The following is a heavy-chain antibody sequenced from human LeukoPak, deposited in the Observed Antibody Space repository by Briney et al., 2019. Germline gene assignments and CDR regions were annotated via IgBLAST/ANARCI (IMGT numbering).Heavy chain of an antibody. Sequence: PGGSLRLSCAASGFTFSHAWMNWVRQAPGKGLEWVSAISGSGGSTYYADSVKGRFTISRDNSKNTLYLQMNSLRAEDTAVYYCAKDFRNNWNSAYYIDYWGQGTLVTVSS. D-gene: IGHD1-7*01. CDR3: AKDFRNNWNSAYYIDY. J-gene: IGHJ4*02. CDR1: GFTFSHAW. CDR2: ISGSGGST. V-gene: IGHV3-23*01.